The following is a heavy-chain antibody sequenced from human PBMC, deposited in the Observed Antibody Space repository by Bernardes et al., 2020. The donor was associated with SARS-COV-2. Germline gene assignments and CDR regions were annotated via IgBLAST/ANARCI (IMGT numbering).Heavy chain of an antibody. D-gene: IGHD3-16*02. CDR3: AKAHYDYIWGSYRYYNRDFDY. CDR2: ISGSGDGT. Sequence: SLRLSCAASGFTFINYAMSWVRQAPGRGLEWVSSISGSGDGTYYADSVKGRFTISRDQSKNTLYLQMNSLRAEDAAVYYCAKAHYDYIWGSYRYYNRDFDYWGQGTLVTVSS. CDR1: GFTFINYA. V-gene: IGHV3-23*01. J-gene: IGHJ4*02.